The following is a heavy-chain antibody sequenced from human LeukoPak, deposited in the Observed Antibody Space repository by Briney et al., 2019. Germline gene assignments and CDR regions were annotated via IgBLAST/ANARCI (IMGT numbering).Heavy chain of an antibody. J-gene: IGHJ4*02. V-gene: IGHV5-51*01. CDR2: IYPGDSDT. CDR1: GYSFITFW. Sequence: GESLKISCKGSGYSFITFWIGWVRQMPGKGLEWMGIIYPGDSDTIYSPSFQGQVTISADKSISTAYLQWSSLKASDSAMYYCARHDQLGELALSIIYWGQGTPVTVSS. D-gene: IGHD3-16*01. CDR3: ARHDQLGELALSIIY.